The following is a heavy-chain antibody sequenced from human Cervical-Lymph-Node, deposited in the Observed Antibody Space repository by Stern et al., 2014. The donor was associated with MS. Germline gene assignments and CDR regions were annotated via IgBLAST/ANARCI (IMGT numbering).Heavy chain of an antibody. CDR1: GGSISSGSFY. J-gene: IGHJ4*02. CDR2: VYYSGST. CDR3: ARLEYTTSYYSHYFDY. Sequence: QVQLQESGPGLVKPSETLSLRCTVSGGSISSGSFYWGWIRQPPGKGLEWIGTVYYSGSTYYNLPLKSRVPISVDPPKNHFPLNLSSVTAADTAVYYCARLEYTTSYYSHYFDYWGQGTLVTVSS. D-gene: IGHD1-26*01. V-gene: IGHV4-39*01.